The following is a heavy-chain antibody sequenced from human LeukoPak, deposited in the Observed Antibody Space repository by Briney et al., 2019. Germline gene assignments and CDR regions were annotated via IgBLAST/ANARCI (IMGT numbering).Heavy chain of an antibody. CDR1: GGSISSYY. J-gene: IGHJ4*02. CDR2: IYYSGST. V-gene: IGHV4-59*01. D-gene: IGHD6-13*01. CDR3: ARLAYSSSSYYFDY. Sequence: PSETLSLTCTVSGGSISSYYWNWIRQPPGKGLEWIGYIYYSGSTNYNPSLKSRVTISVDTSKNQFSLKLSSVTAADTAVYYCARLAYSSSSYYFDYWGQGTLVTVSS.